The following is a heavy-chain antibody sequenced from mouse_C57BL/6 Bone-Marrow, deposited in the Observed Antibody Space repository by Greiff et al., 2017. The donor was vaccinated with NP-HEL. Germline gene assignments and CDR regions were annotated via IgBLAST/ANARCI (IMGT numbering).Heavy chain of an antibody. Sequence: VQLKESGGGLVKPGGSLKLSCAASGFTFSDYGMHWVRQAPEKGLEWVAYISSGSSTIYYADTVKGRFTISSDNAKNTLFLQMTSLRSEDTAMYYCARRITTVVADWYFDVWGTGTTVTVSS. V-gene: IGHV5-17*01. J-gene: IGHJ1*03. CDR1: GFTFSDYG. CDR2: ISSGSSTI. CDR3: ARRITTVVADWYFDV. D-gene: IGHD1-1*01.